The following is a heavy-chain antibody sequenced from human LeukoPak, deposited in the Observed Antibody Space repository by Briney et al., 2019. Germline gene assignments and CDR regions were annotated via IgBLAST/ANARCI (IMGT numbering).Heavy chain of an antibody. V-gene: IGHV4-34*01. CDR2: INHSGST. Sequence: SSETLSLTCAVYGGSFSGYYWSWIRQPPGKGLEWIGEINHSGSTNYNPSLKSRVTISVDTSKNQFSLKLSSVTAADTAVYYCARRRYDILTGYRKGYFDYWGQGTLVTVSS. CDR3: ARRRYDILTGYRKGYFDY. CDR1: GGSFSGYY. J-gene: IGHJ4*02. D-gene: IGHD3-9*01.